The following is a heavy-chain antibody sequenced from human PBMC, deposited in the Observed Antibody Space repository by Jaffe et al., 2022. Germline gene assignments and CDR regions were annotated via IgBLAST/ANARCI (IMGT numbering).Heavy chain of an antibody. CDR1: GGSISSGSYY. D-gene: IGHD5-12*01. CDR2: IYTSGST. J-gene: IGHJ3*02. V-gene: IGHV4-61*02. Sequence: QVQLQESGPGLVKPSQTLSLTCTVSGGSISSGSYYWSWIRQPAGKGLEWIGRIYTSGSTNYNPSLKSRVTISVDTSKNQFSLKLSSVTAADTAVYYCARELEKDIVATTKGLSAFDIWGQGTMVTVSS. CDR3: ARELEKDIVATTKGLSAFDI.